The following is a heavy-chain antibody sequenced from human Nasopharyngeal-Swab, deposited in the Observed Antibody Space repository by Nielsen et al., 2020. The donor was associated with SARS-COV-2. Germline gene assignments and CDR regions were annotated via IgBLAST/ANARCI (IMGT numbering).Heavy chain of an antibody. CDR2: ISSDGSNK. V-gene: IGHV3-30*04. Sequence: LSLTCAASGFTFSSYAMHWVRQAPGKGLEWVAVISSDGSNKYYADSVKGRFTISRDNSKNTLYLQMNSLRAEDTAVYYCARGARGFYYDSSGYSNFDYWGQGTLVTVSS. CDR3: ARGARGFYYDSSGYSNFDY. D-gene: IGHD3-22*01. J-gene: IGHJ4*02. CDR1: GFTFSSYA.